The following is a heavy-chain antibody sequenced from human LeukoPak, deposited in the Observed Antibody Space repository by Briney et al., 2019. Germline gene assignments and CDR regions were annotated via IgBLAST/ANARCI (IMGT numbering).Heavy chain of an antibody. CDR2: ISSSSSYI. Sequence: GGSLRLSCAASGFTFSSYSMNWVRQAPGKGLEWVSSISSSSSYIYYADSVKGRFTISRDNAKNSLYLQMNSLRAEDTAVYYCARAPEYSSGWYHFDYWGQGTLVTVSS. J-gene: IGHJ4*02. CDR1: GFTFSSYS. CDR3: ARAPEYSSGWYHFDY. D-gene: IGHD6-19*01. V-gene: IGHV3-21*01.